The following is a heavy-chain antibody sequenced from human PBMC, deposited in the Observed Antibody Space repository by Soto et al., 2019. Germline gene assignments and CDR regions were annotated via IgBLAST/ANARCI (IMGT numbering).Heavy chain of an antibody. J-gene: IGHJ6*02. D-gene: IGHD2-21*01. CDR1: GFSFSDYS. CDR2: ISYDGDKK. V-gene: IGHV3-30-3*01. CDR3: AVMAGLVVSDDFGLDV. Sequence: QVHLVESGGGVVQPGRSLRLSCVGSGFSFSDYSIHWVRQAPGKGLEWVAFISYDGDKKFFADSVKGRFNISRDNAKKAVSLHMSSLRPEDTAVFHSAVMAGLVVSDDFGLDVWGQGTTVTVSS.